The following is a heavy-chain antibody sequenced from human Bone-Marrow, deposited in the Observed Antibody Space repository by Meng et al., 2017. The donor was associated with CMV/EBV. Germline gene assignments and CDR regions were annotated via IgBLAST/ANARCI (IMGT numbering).Heavy chain of an antibody. D-gene: IGHD2-2*01. J-gene: IGHJ6*02. V-gene: IGHV3-53*01. CDR2: IYSGGST. CDR3: ARDLTLPAAPFYYGMDV. CDR1: GFTVSSNY. Sequence: GESLKISCAASGFTVSSNYMSWVRQAPGKGLEWVSVIYSGGSTYYADSVKGRFTISRDNSKNTLYLQMNSLRAEDTAVYYCARDLTLPAAPFYYGMDVWGQGTTVTVSS.